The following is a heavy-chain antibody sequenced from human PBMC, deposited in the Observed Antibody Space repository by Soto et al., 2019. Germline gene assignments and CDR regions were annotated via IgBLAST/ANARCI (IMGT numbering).Heavy chain of an antibody. CDR2: INAGNGNT. V-gene: IGHV1-3*01. Sequence: QVQLVQSGAEVKKPGASVKVSCKASGYTFTSYAMHWVRQAPGQRLEWMGWINAGNGNTKYSQKFQGRVTITRDTSASTAYMELSSLRSEDMAVYYCASEWLDSVDAFDIWGQGTMVTVSS. CDR3: ASEWLDSVDAFDI. D-gene: IGHD6-19*01. CDR1: GYTFTSYA. J-gene: IGHJ3*02.